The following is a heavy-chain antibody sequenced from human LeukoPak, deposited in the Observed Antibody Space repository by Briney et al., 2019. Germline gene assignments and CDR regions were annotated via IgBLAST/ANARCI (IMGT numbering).Heavy chain of an antibody. V-gene: IGHV4-39*02. D-gene: IGHD3-22*01. CDR1: GGSISSSSYY. CDR3: ARSGAPTSNYYNSSGYHWFDP. J-gene: IGHJ5*02. Sequence: SETLSLTCTVSGGSISSSSYYWGWIRQPPGRGLEWIGTIYYSGNTYYNPSLKSRVTISVDTSKNHFSLKLSSVTAADTAVYYCARSGAPTSNYYNSSGYHWFDPWGRGILVTVSS. CDR2: IYYSGNT.